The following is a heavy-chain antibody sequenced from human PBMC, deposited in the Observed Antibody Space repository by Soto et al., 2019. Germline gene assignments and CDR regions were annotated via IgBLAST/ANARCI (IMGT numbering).Heavy chain of an antibody. CDR1: GFTFSSYS. Sequence: GGSLRLSCAASGFTFSSYSMNWVRQAPGKGLEWVSSISSSSSYIYYADSVKGRFTISRDNAKNSLYLQMNSLRAEDTAVYYCARDYYDSSGYPQFDYWGQGTPVTVSS. CDR3: ARDYYDSSGYPQFDY. CDR2: ISSSSSYI. D-gene: IGHD3-22*01. J-gene: IGHJ4*02. V-gene: IGHV3-21*01.